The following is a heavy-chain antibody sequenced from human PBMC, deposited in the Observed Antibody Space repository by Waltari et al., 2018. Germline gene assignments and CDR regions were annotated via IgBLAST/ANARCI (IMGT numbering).Heavy chain of an antibody. Sequence: EVQLVESGGGLVQPGGSLRLSCAASGFTFSSYSMNWVRQAPGKGLEWVSYISSSSSTIYYADSVKGRFTISRDNAKNSLYLQMNSLRAEDTAVYYCAREDSGSNSHHATFDVWGQGTMVTVSS. J-gene: IGHJ3*01. V-gene: IGHV3-48*04. CDR1: GFTFSSYS. D-gene: IGHD1-26*01. CDR2: ISSSSSTI. CDR3: AREDSGSNSHHATFDV.